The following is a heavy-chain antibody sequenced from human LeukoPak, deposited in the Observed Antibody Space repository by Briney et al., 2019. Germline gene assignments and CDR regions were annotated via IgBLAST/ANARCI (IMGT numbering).Heavy chain of an antibody. V-gene: IGHV4-31*03. J-gene: IGHJ4*02. CDR3: ARRDVVVASIDY. D-gene: IGHD2-15*01. CDR1: GGSISSGGYY. Sequence: SQTLSLTCTVSGGSISSGGYYWSWIRQHPGKGLEWIGYIYYSGSTYYNPSLKSRVTISVDTSKNQFSLKLSSVTAADTAVYYCARRDVVVASIDYWGQGTLVTVSS. CDR2: IYYSGST.